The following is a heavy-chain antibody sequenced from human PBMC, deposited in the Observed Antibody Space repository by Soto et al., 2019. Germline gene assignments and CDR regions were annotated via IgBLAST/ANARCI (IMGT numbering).Heavy chain of an antibody. D-gene: IGHD1-7*01. CDR3: AREGIGGTGFRGYLGC. Sequence: QEQLVESGGGVVQPGTSLRLSCAVPGGIFHGYGMHWVRQAPGKGLEWVAIIRFDGSNEEYADSVKGRFTISRDNSKNHLDLQMNTLGGQDTAVYYCAREGIGGTGFRGYLGCWGRGTVVTVSS. J-gene: IGHJ4*02. CDR2: IRFDGSNE. CDR1: GGIFHGYG. V-gene: IGHV3-33*01.